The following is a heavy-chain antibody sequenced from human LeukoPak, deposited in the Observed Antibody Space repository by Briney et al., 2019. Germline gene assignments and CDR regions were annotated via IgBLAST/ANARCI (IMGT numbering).Heavy chain of an antibody. CDR1: EFTFSRYG. J-gene: IGHJ4*02. CDR2: ISWNSSYI. Sequence: GRSLRLSCAASEFTFSRYGMNWVRQPPGKGLQWVSSISWNSSYIYSAESVKGRFTISRDNAKNSLFLQMNTLRAEDTAVYYCASGSYSFDFWGQGALVTVSP. D-gene: IGHD1-26*01. V-gene: IGHV3-21*06. CDR3: ASGSYSFDF.